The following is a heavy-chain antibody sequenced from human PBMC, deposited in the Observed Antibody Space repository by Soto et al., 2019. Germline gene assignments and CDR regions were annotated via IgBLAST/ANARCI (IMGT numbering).Heavy chain of an antibody. CDR2: ISSSSSTI. V-gene: IGHV3-48*01. CDR1: GFTFSSYS. CDR3: ARDQSRSWLSGDY. D-gene: IGHD6-13*01. J-gene: IGHJ4*02. Sequence: EVQLVESGGGLVQPGGSLRLSCAASGFTFSSYSMNWVRQAPGKGLEWVSYISSSSSTIYYADSVKGRFTISRDNAKNSLYLQMNSLRAEDTAVYYCARDQSRSWLSGDYWGQGTLVTVSS.